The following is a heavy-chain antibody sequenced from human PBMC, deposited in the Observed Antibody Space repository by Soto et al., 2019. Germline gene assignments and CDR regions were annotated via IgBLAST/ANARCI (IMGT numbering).Heavy chain of an antibody. Sequence: GASVKVSCKASGGTFSSYTISWVRQAPGQGLEWMGWISAYNGNTNYALKLQGRVTMTTDTSTSTAYMELRSLRSDDTAVYYCASGWFGEFVYYFDYWGQGTLVTVSS. CDR1: GGTFSSYT. J-gene: IGHJ4*02. CDR3: ASGWFGEFVYYFDY. D-gene: IGHD3-10*01. CDR2: ISAYNGNT. V-gene: IGHV1-18*01.